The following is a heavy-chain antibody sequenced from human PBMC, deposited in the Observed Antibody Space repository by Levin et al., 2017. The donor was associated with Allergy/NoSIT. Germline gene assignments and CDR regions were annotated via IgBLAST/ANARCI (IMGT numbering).Heavy chain of an antibody. CDR1: GFTFSDYY. D-gene: IGHD6-19*01. CDR2: ISSSSSYT. CDR3: ARLGGSGWSLDY. V-gene: IGHV3-11*03. J-gene: IGHJ4*02. Sequence: SCPVSGFTFSDYYMSWVRQAPGEGLEWLSYISSSSSYTNYADSVKGRFTISRDNAKNSLYLQMNSLRAEDTAVYYCARLGGSGWSLDYWGQGTLVTVSS.